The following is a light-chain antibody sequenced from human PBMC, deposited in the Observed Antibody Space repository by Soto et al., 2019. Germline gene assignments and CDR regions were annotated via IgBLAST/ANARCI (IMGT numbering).Light chain of an antibody. CDR1: QSISSSY. Sequence: EIVLTQSPGTLSLSPGKRATLSCRASQSISSSYLAWFQQKPGQAPRLLIYGASTRATGVPARFSGRGSGTEFTLTISSLQSEDFAVYYCQQYTNWPPNTFGQGTRLEIK. CDR3: QQYTNWPPNT. V-gene: IGKV3-15*01. CDR2: GAS. J-gene: IGKJ5*01.